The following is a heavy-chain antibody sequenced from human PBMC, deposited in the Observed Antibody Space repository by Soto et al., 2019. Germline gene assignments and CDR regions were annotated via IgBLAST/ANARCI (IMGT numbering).Heavy chain of an antibody. CDR2: ISGLNGNT. Sequence: QVQLVQAGDEVKNPGASVRVSCNASGYTFSRYGISWVRQAPGQGLEWMGWISGLNGNTKESKKLLGIVTLSTDTAANTAHMDVTGLRSDDTVVYYCERASAYRTPWSFDKWGQVTLVTVSS. CDR1: GYTFSRYG. CDR3: ERASAYRTPWSFDK. D-gene: IGHD2-21*01. J-gene: IGHJ4*02. V-gene: IGHV1-18*01.